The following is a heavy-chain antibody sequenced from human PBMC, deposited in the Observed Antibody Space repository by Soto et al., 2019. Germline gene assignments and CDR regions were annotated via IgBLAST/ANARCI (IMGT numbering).Heavy chain of an antibody. CDR3: ARVRVIRGVIPSHFGI. D-gene: IGHD3-10*01. V-gene: IGHV1-69*06. J-gene: IGHJ4*02. Sequence: QDHLAQSGAEVKKPGSSVTVSCKASGGTFNSYGISWVRQAPGQGLDWMGVIIPLYGTVNYAQKFQGRVSITADKSTSKAYMDLGSLRSDDPAVYYWARVRVIRGVIPSHFGIWGQETLVTVSS. CDR2: IIPLYGTV. CDR1: GGTFNSYG.